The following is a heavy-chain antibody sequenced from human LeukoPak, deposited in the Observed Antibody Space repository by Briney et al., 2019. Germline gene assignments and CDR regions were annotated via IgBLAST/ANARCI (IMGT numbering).Heavy chain of an antibody. CDR3: ARDAVTMVRGVIIPDI. CDR2: IYHSGST. CDR1: GYSISSGYY. J-gene: IGHJ3*02. D-gene: IGHD3-10*01. V-gene: IGHV4-38-2*02. Sequence: SETLSLTCTVSGYSISSGYYRGWIRQPPGKGLGWIGSIYHSGSTYYNPSLKSRVTISVDMSKNQFSLKLSSVTAADTAVYYCARDAVTMVRGVIIPDIWGQGTMVTVSS.